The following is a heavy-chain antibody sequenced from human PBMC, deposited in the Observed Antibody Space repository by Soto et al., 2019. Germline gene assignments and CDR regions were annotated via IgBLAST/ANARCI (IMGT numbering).Heavy chain of an antibody. CDR2: ISVTGDT. J-gene: IGHJ4*02. CDR3: AKSLNTATSFDY. V-gene: IGHV3-23*01. Sequence: GSLRLSCAASGFTFSSYAMNWVRQAPGKGPEWVSHISVTGDTYYADSVKGRFTISRDNSKNTLFLQMNSLRAEDTAVYYCAKSLNTATSFDYWGQGTPVTVSS. CDR1: GFTFSSYA.